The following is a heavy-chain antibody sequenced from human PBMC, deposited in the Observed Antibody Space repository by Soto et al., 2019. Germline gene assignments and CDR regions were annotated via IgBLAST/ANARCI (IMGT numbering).Heavy chain of an antibody. V-gene: IGHV4-31*11. J-gene: IGHJ5*02. CDR2: IYYTGST. D-gene: IGHD3-10*01. CDR1: GGSISSGNYY. CDR3: ARMGAVTMVRGVVITGWFEP. Sequence: PSETLSLTCAVSGGSISSGNYYWSWIRQHPGKGLEWIGYIYYTGSTYYNPSLKSRVTISIDTSKNHFSLKLSSVTAADTAVYFCARMGAVTMVRGVVITGWFEPWGQGTLVTVSS.